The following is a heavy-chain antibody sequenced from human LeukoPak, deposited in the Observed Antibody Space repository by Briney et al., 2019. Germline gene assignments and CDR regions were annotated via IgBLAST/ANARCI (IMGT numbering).Heavy chain of an antibody. Sequence: GGSLRLSCAASGFTFSDYYMSWIRQAPGKGLEWVSIIYSGGSTYYTDSVKGRFTISRDNSKNTLYLQMNSLRAEDTAVYYCARSIAVAGTLVDWGQGTLVTVSS. CDR1: GFTFSDYY. D-gene: IGHD6-19*01. V-gene: IGHV3-53*01. CDR2: IYSGGST. CDR3: ARSIAVAGTLVD. J-gene: IGHJ4*02.